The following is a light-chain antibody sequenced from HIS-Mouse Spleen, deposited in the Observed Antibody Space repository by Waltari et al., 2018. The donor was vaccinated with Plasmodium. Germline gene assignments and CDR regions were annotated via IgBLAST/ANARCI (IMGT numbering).Light chain of an antibody. CDR3: YSTDSSGNHRV. CDR1: ALPKKY. CDR2: EDS. Sequence: SYELTQPPSVSVSPGQTARITCSGDALPKKYAYWYQQKSGQAPVLVIYEDSKPPSGITESVYWSSTGKMATLNISGAQVEDEDDSYCYSTDSSGNHRVFGGGTKLTVL. V-gene: IGLV3-10*03. J-gene: IGLJ3*02.